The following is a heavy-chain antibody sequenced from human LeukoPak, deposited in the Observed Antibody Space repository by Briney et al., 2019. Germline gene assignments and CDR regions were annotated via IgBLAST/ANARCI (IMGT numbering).Heavy chain of an antibody. CDR3: ARDVGPYYGSSGYPGI. Sequence: SETQSLTCTVSGGSISSGGYYWSWIRQHPGKGLEWIGYIYYSGSTYYNPSLKSRVTISVDTSKNQFSLKLSSVTAADTAVYYCARDVGPYYGSSGYPGIWGQGTLVTVSS. CDR1: GGSISSGGYY. D-gene: IGHD3-22*01. CDR2: IYYSGST. V-gene: IGHV4-31*03. J-gene: IGHJ4*02.